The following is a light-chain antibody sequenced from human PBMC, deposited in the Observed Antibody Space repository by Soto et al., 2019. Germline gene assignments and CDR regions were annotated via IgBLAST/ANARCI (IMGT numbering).Light chain of an antibody. V-gene: IGKV3-11*01. CDR3: PQRSNWPIT. J-gene: IGKJ5*01. Sequence: EIVLTQSPATLSLSPGERATLSCRASQSASSYLAWYQQKPGQAPRLLIYDASNRATGIPARFSGSGSGTDFTLTISSLDPEDFAVYYCPQRSNWPITFGQGTRLEIK. CDR1: QSASSY. CDR2: DAS.